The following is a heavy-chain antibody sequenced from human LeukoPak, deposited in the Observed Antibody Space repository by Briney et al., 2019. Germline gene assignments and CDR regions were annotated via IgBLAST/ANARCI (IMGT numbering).Heavy chain of an antibody. CDR3: AKGSSHSLVRGILCN. D-gene: IGHD3-10*01. J-gene: IGHJ4*02. V-gene: IGHV3-23*01. CDR2: ISGSGGST. Sequence: GGSLRFSCAASGFPITSYAMSWVRPAQGKGLEWRSIISGSGGSTYYAESVQGRFTVSGATSMDKIVLKMNSLRGEDTAVYYIAKGSSHSLVRGILCNWGQGTLVTVSS. CDR1: GFPITSYA.